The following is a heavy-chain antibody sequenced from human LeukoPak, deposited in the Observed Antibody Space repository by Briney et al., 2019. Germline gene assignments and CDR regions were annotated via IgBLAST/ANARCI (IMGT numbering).Heavy chain of an antibody. CDR2: IYPGDSDT. J-gene: IGHJ5*02. CDR3: ARRHWFGEFHRDNWFDP. Sequence: GESLKISCKGSGYSFTSYWIGWVRQMPGKGLEWMGIIYPGDSDTRYSPSFQGQVTISADKSISTAYLQWSSLEASDTAMYYCARRHWFGEFHRDNWFDPWGQGTLVTVSS. D-gene: IGHD3-10*01. V-gene: IGHV5-51*01. CDR1: GYSFTSYW.